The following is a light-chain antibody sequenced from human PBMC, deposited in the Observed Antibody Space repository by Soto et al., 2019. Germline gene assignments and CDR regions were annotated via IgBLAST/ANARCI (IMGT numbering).Light chain of an antibody. CDR3: QQNYNSPPT. Sequence: DIRMTQSPSSLSSSVGDRVTITCRASQDITDYLAWYQQKPGQVPKLLIYAASTLQSGVPPRFTGSGSGTDFALTISSLQPEDFAAYYCQQNYNSPPTFGGGTKVDIK. J-gene: IGKJ4*01. CDR2: AAS. CDR1: QDITDY. V-gene: IGKV1-27*01.